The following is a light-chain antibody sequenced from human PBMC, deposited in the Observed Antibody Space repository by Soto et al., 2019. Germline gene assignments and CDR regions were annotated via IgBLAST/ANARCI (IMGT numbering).Light chain of an antibody. CDR2: GTS. CDR1: QSVSNN. V-gene: IGKV3-15*01. CDR3: QQYNNWPPWT. Sequence: EIVMTQSPATLSVSPGERATVSCRASQSVSNNLAWYQQKPGQAPRLLIYGTSTRTTGLPARFSGSGSGTEFTLTISSLQSEDFAVYYCQQYNNWPPWTFGQGTKVEIK. J-gene: IGKJ1*01.